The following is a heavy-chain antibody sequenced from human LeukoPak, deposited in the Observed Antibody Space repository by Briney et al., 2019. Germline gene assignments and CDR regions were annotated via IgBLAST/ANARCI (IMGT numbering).Heavy chain of an antibody. J-gene: IGHJ4*02. CDR2: IYHSGST. CDR1: GGSISSSNW. Sequence: SETLSLTCAVSGGSISSSNWWSWVRQPPGKGLEWIGEIYHSGSTNYNPSLKSRVTISVGKSKNQFSLKLSSVTAADTAVYYCARKDSIAAAGAFDYWGQGTLVTVSS. CDR3: ARKDSIAAAGAFDY. V-gene: IGHV4-4*02. D-gene: IGHD6-13*01.